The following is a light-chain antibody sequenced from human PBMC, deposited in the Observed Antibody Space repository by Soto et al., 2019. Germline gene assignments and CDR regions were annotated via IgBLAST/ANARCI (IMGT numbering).Light chain of an antibody. Sequence: DIQMTQSPSTLSASVGDRVTITCRASQSASRWLAWYQQKPGKAPKLLIFDASSLESGVPSTFSGSGSGTEFTLTISSLQPDDCATYYCQQYNSYPWTFGQGTKVEVK. J-gene: IGKJ1*01. CDR3: QQYNSYPWT. V-gene: IGKV1-5*01. CDR2: DAS. CDR1: QSASRW.